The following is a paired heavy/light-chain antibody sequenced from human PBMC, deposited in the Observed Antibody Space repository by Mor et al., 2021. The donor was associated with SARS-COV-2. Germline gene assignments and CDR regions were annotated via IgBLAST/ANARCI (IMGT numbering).Light chain of an antibody. Sequence: QSVLTQPPSASGTPGQRVTISCSGSSSNIESNYVYWYQQLPGTAPKLLIYMNNQRPSGVPDRFSGSKSGTSASLAISGLRSEDEADYYCAAWDDSLSGWVFGGGTKLTVL. J-gene: IGLJ3*02. V-gene: IGLV1-47*01. CDR3: AAWDDSLSGWV. CDR1: SSNIESNY. CDR2: MNN.
Heavy chain of an antibody. Sequence: EVQLVESGGGLVKPGGSLRLSCGASGFSFSTYSMTWVRRAPGKGLEWVSSISSTSSYTYSADSVKGRFTISRDNAKNSLYLQMNSLRAEDTAVYYCARYSAAAPLNDAFDIWGQGTMVTVSS. CDR1: GFSFSTYS. CDR3: ARYSAAAPLNDAFDI. D-gene: IGHD6-13*01. V-gene: IGHV3-21*06. J-gene: IGHJ3*02. CDR2: ISSTSSYT.